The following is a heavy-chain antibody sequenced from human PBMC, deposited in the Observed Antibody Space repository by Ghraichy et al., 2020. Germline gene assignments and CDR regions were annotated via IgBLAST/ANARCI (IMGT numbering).Heavy chain of an antibody. CDR1: GGSFSGYY. V-gene: IGHV4-34*01. CDR2: INHSGST. CDR3: ARGLEVAAAGPDFDY. Sequence: SQTLSLTCAVYGGSFSGYYWSWIRQPPGKGLEWIGEINHSGSTNYNPSLKSRVTISVDTSKNQFSLKLSSVTAADTAVYYCARGLEVAAAGPDFDYWGQGTLVTVSS. D-gene: IGHD6-13*01. J-gene: IGHJ4*02.